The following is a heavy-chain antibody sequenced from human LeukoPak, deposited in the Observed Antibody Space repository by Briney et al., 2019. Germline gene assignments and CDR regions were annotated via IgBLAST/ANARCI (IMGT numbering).Heavy chain of an antibody. CDR3: ARVCSGGSCYDAFDI. D-gene: IGHD2-15*01. Sequence: GGSLRLSCAASGFTVSSNYMSWVRQAPGKGLEWVSVIYSGGSTYYADSVKGRFTISRDNSKNTLYLQMNSLRAEDTAVYYCARVCSGGSCYDAFDIWGQGTMVTVSS. CDR1: GFTVSSNY. J-gene: IGHJ3*02. V-gene: IGHV3-53*01. CDR2: IYSGGST.